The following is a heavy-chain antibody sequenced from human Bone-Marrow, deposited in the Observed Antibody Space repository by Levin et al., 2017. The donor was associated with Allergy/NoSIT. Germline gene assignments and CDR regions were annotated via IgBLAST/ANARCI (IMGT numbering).Heavy chain of an antibody. V-gene: IGHV1-69*15. CDR2: IIPMFGTL. Sequence: KISCKTSGAMFTSYTISWVRQAPGQGLEWMGRIIPMFGTLDFAQTFQGRLTITADDSTTTAYMELSSLRSEDTAMYYCARVAPGAGIDGDCSAGYFDSWGQGSLVAVSS. D-gene: IGHD2-21*02. CDR1: GAMFTSYT. J-gene: IGHJ4*02. CDR3: ARVAPGAGIDGDCSAGYFDS.